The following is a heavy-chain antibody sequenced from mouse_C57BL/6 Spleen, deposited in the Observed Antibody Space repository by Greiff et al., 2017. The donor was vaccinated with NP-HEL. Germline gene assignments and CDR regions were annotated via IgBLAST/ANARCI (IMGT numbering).Heavy chain of an antibody. D-gene: IGHD1-1*01. J-gene: IGHJ3*01. CDR1: GYTFTSYW. CDR2: IDPSDSYT. V-gene: IGHV1-69*01. Sequence: QVQLQQPGAELVMPGASVKLSCKASGYTFTSYWMHWVKQRPGQGLEWIGEIDPSDSYTNYNQKFKGKSTLTVDKSSSTAYMQLSSLTSEDAAVYYCARDDLTTGGAYWGQGTLVTVSA. CDR3: ARDDLTTGGAY.